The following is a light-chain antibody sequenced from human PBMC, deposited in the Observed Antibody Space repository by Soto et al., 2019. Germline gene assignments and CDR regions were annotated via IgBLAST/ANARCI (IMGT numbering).Light chain of an antibody. CDR3: QQTYTIPWT. V-gene: IGKV1-39*01. J-gene: IGKJ1*01. Sequence: DIRMTQSPVSLSASVGDRVTITCRASQNVDSYLNWYQQRPGKAPKLLIHDASSLQSGVSSRYSGRGSGTDFALTINSLQPEDFATFYCQQTYTIPWTFGQGTKVEIK. CDR2: DAS. CDR1: QNVDSY.